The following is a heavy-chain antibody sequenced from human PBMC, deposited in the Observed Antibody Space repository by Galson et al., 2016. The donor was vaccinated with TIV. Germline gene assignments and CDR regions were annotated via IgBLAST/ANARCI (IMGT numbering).Heavy chain of an antibody. CDR1: GITSRSYW. CDR3: ARDSSGWSFDY. D-gene: IGHD6-19*01. CDR2: IKEDGTEK. J-gene: IGHJ4*02. V-gene: IGHV3-7*01. Sequence: SLRLSCAASGITSRSYWLSWVRQAPGKGLEWVANIKEDGTEKYYVDSVKGRYTISRDNSAKNSLYLQMNSLRDEDTAVYYCARDSSGWSFDYWGQGTLVTCSS.